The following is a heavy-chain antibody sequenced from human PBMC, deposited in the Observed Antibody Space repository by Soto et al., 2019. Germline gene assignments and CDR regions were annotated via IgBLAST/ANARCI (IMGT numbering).Heavy chain of an antibody. CDR3: ARWKISFFGCLDY. Sequence: ASVKVSCKASGYTFTSYYMHWVRQAPGQGPEWMGIINPSGGSTSYAQKFQGRVTITADKSTSTAYMELSSLRSEDTAVYYCARWKISFFGCLDYWGQGTLVTVSS. V-gene: IGHV1-46*01. D-gene: IGHD1-1*01. CDR2: INPSGGST. J-gene: IGHJ4*02. CDR1: GYTFTSYY.